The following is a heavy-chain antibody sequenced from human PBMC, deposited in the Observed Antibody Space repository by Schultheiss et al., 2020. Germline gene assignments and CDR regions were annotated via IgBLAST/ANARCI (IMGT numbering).Heavy chain of an antibody. Sequence: GGSLRLSCAASGFTFSSYGMHWVRQAPGKGLEWVSSISSSSSYIYYADSVKGRFTISRDDAKKSLYLQMNSLRAEDTAVYYCARDRYTSDWNAFDIWGQGTMVTVSS. J-gene: IGHJ3*02. CDR2: ISSSSSYI. V-gene: IGHV3-21*01. D-gene: IGHD6-19*01. CDR1: GFTFSSYG. CDR3: ARDRYTSDWNAFDI.